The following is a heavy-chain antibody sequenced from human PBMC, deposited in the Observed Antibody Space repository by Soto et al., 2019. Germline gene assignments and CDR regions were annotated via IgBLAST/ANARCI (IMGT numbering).Heavy chain of an antibody. D-gene: IGHD3-16*01. Sequence: GGSLRLSCTGSGFTFGDHAMAWVRQAPGKGLEWVGFIRKKSDGGTTEFAASVKGRFTMSRADSKSIAYLQMNSLKTEDTAVYYCTRAPPPFKWGQGTLVTVSS. CDR1: GFTFGDHA. CDR3: TRAPPPFK. V-gene: IGHV3-49*04. CDR2: IRKKSDGGTT. J-gene: IGHJ4*02.